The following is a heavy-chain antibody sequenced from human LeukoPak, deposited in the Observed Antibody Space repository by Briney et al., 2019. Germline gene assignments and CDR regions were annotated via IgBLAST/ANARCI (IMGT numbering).Heavy chain of an antibody. J-gene: IGHJ4*02. CDR3: ASTWNYLYFDY. Sequence: GGSLRLSCAASGFTFSSYSMNWVRQAPGKGLEWVSSISSSSSYIYYADSVKGRFTISRDNARNSVYLQMNSLRAEDTAVYYCASTWNYLYFDYWGQGTLVTVSS. CDR2: ISSSSSYI. V-gene: IGHV3-21*01. CDR1: GFTFSSYS. D-gene: IGHD1-7*01.